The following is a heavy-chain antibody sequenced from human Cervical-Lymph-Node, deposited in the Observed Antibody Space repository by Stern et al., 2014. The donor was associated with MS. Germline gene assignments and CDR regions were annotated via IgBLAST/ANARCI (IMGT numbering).Heavy chain of an antibody. CDR2: IYWNDDK. V-gene: IGHV2-5*01. D-gene: IGHD2-2*01. J-gene: IGHJ4*02. CDR3: AHRYQLLSVY. CDR1: GFSLSTSGVG. Sequence: QVPLKESGPTLVKPTQTLTLTCTFSGFSLSTSGVGVGWIRQPPGKALEWHALIYWNDDKRYSPSLKSRLTITKGTSKNQVVLTMTNMDPVDTATYYCAHRYQLLSVYWGQGTLVTVSS.